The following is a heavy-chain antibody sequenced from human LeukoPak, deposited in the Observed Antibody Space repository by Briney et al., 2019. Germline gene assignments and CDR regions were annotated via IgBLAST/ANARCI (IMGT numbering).Heavy chain of an antibody. CDR3: ARDLGDGDYPDL. D-gene: IGHD4-17*01. CDR1: GGSISSYY. J-gene: IGHJ2*01. CDR2: IYYSGST. V-gene: IGHV4-59*01. Sequence: SETLSLTCTVSGGSISSYYWSWIRQPPGKGLEWIGYIYYSGSTNYNPSLKSRVTISVDTSKNQFSLKLSSVTAADTAVYYCARDLGDGDYPDLWGRGTLVTVSP.